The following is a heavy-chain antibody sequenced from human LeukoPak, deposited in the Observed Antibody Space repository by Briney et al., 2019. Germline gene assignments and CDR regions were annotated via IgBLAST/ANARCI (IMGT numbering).Heavy chain of an antibody. CDR2: ISADASST. V-gene: IGHV3-23*01. CDR1: GFTFSSYA. Sequence: GGSLRPSCAAPGFTFSSYAMSRGRPAPGEGLEWVSAISADASSTYYADSVKGPITISRDNSKNTLFLQMNSLRAEDTAVYYCARGAYGDYDYWGQGTLVTVSS. CDR3: ARGAYGDYDY. J-gene: IGHJ4*02. D-gene: IGHD4-17*01.